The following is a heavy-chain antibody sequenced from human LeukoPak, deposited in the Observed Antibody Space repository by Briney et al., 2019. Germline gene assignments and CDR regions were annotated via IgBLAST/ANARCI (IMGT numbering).Heavy chain of an antibody. CDR3: ASGPNPRWSHRAVFNY. J-gene: IGHJ4*02. CDR1: ACTFSICA. V-gene: IGHV1-69*01. D-gene: IGHD2-15*01. Sequence: ASVKVSCKASACTFSICANSWVRQAPGQGLEWMGGIIPIFGTANYAQKFQGRVTITADESTSTAYMELSSLRSEDTAVYYCASGPNPRWSHRAVFNYWGQGTLVTVSS. CDR2: IIPIFGTA.